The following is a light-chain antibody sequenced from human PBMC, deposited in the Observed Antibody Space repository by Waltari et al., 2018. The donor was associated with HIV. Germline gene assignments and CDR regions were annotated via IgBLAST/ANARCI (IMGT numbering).Light chain of an antibody. V-gene: IGLV2-23*02. J-gene: IGLJ3*02. CDR2: EVS. Sequence: QSALTQPDSVSGSPGQSIVISCTGPSSDVGNYNLVSWFQPHPGKAPRLMISEVSKRPSGVSNRFSGSKSGNTASLMISGLQAEDEGEYYCCSYAGGHTWVFGGGTKLTVL. CDR3: CSYAGGHTWV. CDR1: SSDVGNYNL.